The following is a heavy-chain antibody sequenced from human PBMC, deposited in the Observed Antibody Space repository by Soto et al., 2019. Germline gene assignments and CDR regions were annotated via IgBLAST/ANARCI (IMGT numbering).Heavy chain of an antibody. Sequence: GELQQWGTGLLKPSETLSLNCSVYGGSSMAYHWSWIRQSPGEGLEWVGEFSYSGSIDYNPSLKGRFAVSLDPSKKHFSLMMTFVPSAGTAVYFCAVGPRYLSLALWGRVTLDTVS. CDR3: AVGPRYLSLAL. CDR1: GGSSMAYH. J-gene: IGHJ2*01. V-gene: IGHV4-34*01. CDR2: FSYSGSI. D-gene: IGHD3-16*02.